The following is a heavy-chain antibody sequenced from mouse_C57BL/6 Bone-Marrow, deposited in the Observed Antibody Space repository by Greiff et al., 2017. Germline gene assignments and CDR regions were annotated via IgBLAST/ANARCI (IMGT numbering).Heavy chain of an antibody. D-gene: IGHD1-1*01. CDR2: ISSGSSTI. V-gene: IGHV5-17*01. CDR3: ARGLTTPRYFDV. Sequence: EVQLVESGGGLVKPGGSLKLSCAASGFTFSDYGMHWVRQAPEKGLEWVAYISSGSSTIYYADTVKGRFTISRDNAKNTLFLQVTSLRSEDTAMYYCARGLTTPRYFDVWGTGTTVTVSS. CDR1: GFTFSDYG. J-gene: IGHJ1*03.